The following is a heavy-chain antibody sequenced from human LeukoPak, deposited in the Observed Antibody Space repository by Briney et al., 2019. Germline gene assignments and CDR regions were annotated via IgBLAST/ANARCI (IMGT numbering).Heavy chain of an antibody. V-gene: IGHV4-34*01. CDR2: INHSGST. CDR3: AILLAGYSSSWFLDY. Sequence: SETLSLTCAVYGGSFSGYYWSWIRQPPGKGLEWIGEINHSGSTNYNPSLKSRVTISVDTSENQFSLKLSSVTAADTAVYYCAILLAGYSSSWFLDYWGQGTLVTVSS. J-gene: IGHJ4*02. CDR1: GGSFSGYY. D-gene: IGHD6-13*01.